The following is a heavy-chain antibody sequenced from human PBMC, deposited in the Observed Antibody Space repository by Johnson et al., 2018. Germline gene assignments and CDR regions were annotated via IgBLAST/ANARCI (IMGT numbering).Heavy chain of an antibody. J-gene: IGHJ4*02. CDR3: AKDVSDYGYVWGIDY. CDR1: GFTFRSYG. D-gene: IGHD3-16*01. Sequence: QVQLVESGGGVVHPGRSLRLSCTASGFTFRSYGMHWVRQAPGKGLEWVALVSEDGSNEYYADSVKGRFTISRDNSKNTMYLQMSSLKAEDTAVYYCAKDVSDYGYVWGIDYWGQGTLVSVSS. V-gene: IGHV3-30*18. CDR2: VSEDGSNE.